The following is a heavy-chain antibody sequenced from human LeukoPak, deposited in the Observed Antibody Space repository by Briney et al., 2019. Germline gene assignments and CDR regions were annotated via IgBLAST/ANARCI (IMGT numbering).Heavy chain of an antibody. Sequence: GGSLGLSCAASGFTFSDSYMTWIRQAPGKGLELLSYISGSSSDVNYIDSVRGRFTISRDNAKNSLYLHMNSLTVEDTAVYYCSRDPRHSDYWGQGTLVTVSS. J-gene: IGHJ4*02. CDR3: SRDPRHSDY. CDR2: ISGSSSDV. CDR1: GFTFSDSY. V-gene: IGHV3-11*01.